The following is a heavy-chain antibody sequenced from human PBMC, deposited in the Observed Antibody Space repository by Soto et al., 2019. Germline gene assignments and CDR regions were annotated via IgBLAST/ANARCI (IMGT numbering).Heavy chain of an antibody. CDR1: GFTFSGST. D-gene: IGHD2-15*01. J-gene: IGHJ1*01. V-gene: IGHV3-73*02. CDR3: TGGYCTGGTCYSGYFQH. CDR2: IRSKANDYAT. Sequence: EVQLVQSGGGLVQPGGSLKLSCAASGFTFSGSTVNWVRQASGEGLQWVGRIRSKANDYATTYIASVKGRFTISRDDSRNTAYLQMSDLKTEDPAVYYCTGGYCTGGTCYSGYFQHWGQGALVTVFS.